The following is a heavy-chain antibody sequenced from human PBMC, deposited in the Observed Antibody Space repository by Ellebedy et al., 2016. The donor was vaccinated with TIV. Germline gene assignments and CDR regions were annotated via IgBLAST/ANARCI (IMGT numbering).Heavy chain of an antibody. Sequence: GESLKISXAASGFTFSSYSMNWVRQAPGKGLEWVSYISSSSSYIYYADSVKGRFTISRDNAKNSLYLQMNSLRAEDTAVYYCARSYYDSSGYYFYYYYGMDVWGQGTTVTVSS. D-gene: IGHD3-22*01. J-gene: IGHJ6*02. V-gene: IGHV3-21*05. CDR2: ISSSSSYI. CDR3: ARSYYDSSGYYFYYYYGMDV. CDR1: GFTFSSYS.